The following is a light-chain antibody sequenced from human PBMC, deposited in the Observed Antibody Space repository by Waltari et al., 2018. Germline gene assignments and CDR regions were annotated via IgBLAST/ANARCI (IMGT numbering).Light chain of an antibody. CDR1: NIGSES. V-gene: IGLV3-21*02. CDR2: GNS. J-gene: IGLJ2*01. CDR3: QVWDSSSDYVV. Sequence: SYVLTQPPSVSVAPGQTARITCGGNNIGSESVHWYQQKPGQAPVLVVHGNSDRPSGIPERFSGSNSGNTATLTISWVEAGDEADYYCQVWDSSSDYVVFGGGTKLTVL.